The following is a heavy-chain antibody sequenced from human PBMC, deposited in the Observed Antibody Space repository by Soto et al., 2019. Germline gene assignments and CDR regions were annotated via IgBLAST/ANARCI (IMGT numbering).Heavy chain of an antibody. D-gene: IGHD4-17*01. Sequence: QVQLVQSGAEVKKPGSSVTVSCTASGGTFSSYAISWVRQAPGQGLAWMGGIIPIFGTANYAQKFQGRVTITADESTSTAYMELSSLRSDVAAVYYCARMGLRGARFDPRGQGPLVSVS. V-gene: IGHV1-69*01. CDR3: ARMGLRGARFDP. J-gene: IGHJ5*02. CDR1: GGTFSSYA. CDR2: IIPIFGTA.